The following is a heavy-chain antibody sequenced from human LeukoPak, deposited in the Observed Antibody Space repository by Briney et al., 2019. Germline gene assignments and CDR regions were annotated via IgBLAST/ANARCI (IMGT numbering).Heavy chain of an antibody. CDR3: ARSAVTRAGVFDY. V-gene: IGHV4-4*07. CDR2: LYPGVST. CDR1: GDSFSSYY. Sequence: SETLSLTCTVSGDSFSSYYWAWIRQPAGKGLEWLGRLYPGVSTNYSPSLKSRLTMSVDTSKNQFSLKLTSMAAADTAVYFCARSAVTRAGVFDYWGRGTLVTVSS. J-gene: IGHJ4*02. D-gene: IGHD4-17*01.